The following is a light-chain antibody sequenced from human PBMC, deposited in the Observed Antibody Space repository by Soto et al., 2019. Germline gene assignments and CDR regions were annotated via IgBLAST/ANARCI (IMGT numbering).Light chain of an antibody. Sequence: EIVMTQSPATLSVSPGERATLSCRASQSVSSNLAWYQQKPGQAPRLLIYGASTRATGIPARFSGSGSGTKFTLTISSLQSEDFAFYYCQQYNNWWTFGQGTKVEIK. CDR2: GAS. J-gene: IGKJ1*01. CDR1: QSVSSN. CDR3: QQYNNWWT. V-gene: IGKV3-15*01.